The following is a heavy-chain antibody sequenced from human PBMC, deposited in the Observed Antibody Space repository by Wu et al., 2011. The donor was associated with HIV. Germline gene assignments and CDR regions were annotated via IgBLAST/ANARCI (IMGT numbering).Heavy chain of an antibody. D-gene: IGHD3-16*01. CDR2: IIPSFNSP. Sequence: QVQLEQSGAEVKKPESSVKVSCKTSGGTFHSYGINWVRQAPGQGLEWMGGIIPSFNSPSYAQNFQGRVTITADESTDTVYMELSNLRSEDTAVYYCARPSGAYSGHVWSFMDVWGMGTPVTVSS. CDR1: GGTFHSYG. CDR3: ARPSGAYSGHVWSFMDV. J-gene: IGHJ6*03. V-gene: IGHV1-69*12.